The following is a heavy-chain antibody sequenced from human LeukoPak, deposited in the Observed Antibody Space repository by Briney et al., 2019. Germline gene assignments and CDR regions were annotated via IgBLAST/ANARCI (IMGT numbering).Heavy chain of an antibody. V-gene: IGHV4-34*01. CDR2: INHSGST. D-gene: IGHD3-10*01. CDR1: GGSFSGYY. CDR3: ARRRDYGSGSYYPNGFDY. J-gene: IGHJ4*02. Sequence: SETLSLTCAAYGGSFSGYYWSWIRHPPGKGLEWIGEINHSGSTNYNPSLKSRVTISVDTSKNQFSLKLSSVTAADTAVYYCARRRDYGSGSYYPNGFDYWGQGTLVTVSS.